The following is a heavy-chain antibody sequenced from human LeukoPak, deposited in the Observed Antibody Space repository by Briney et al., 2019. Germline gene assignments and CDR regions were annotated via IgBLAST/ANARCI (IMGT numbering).Heavy chain of an antibody. CDR1: GGSISSYY. CDR3: AREESALFGRFDY. CDR2: IYHSGDA. D-gene: IGHD3-16*01. Sequence: SETLSLTCTVSGGSISSYYWSWIRQPPGKGLEWIGYIYHSGDAYYNPSLKSRATISVDKSKNQFSLKLSSVTAADTAVYYCAREESALFGRFDYWGQGTLVTVSS. J-gene: IGHJ4*02. V-gene: IGHV4-59*12.